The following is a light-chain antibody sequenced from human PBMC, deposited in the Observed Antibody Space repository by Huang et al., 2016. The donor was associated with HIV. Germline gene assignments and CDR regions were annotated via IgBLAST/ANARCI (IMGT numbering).Light chain of an antibody. CDR2: KAS. J-gene: IGKJ4*01. V-gene: IGKV1-5*03. Sequence: DIQMTQSPPTLSASVGDRVIITCRAGQSINNWLAWYRQKPGKAPRLLIYKASNLDSGGPSRFSGTGSGTEFTLTISHLQADDFATYYCQQYNTFPLTFGGGTTVDLK. CDR3: QQYNTFPLT. CDR1: QSINNW.